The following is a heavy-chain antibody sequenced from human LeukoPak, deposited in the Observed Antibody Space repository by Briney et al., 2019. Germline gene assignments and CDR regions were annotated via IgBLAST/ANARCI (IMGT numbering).Heavy chain of an antibody. CDR1: GFTFSSYS. CDR3: AREGCCSGYYYYYGMDV. CDR2: ISSSSSTI. Sequence: KSGGSLRLSCAASGFTFSSYSMNWVRQAPGKGLEWVSYISSSSSTIYYADSVKGRFTISRDNAKNSLYLQMNSLRAEDTAVYYCAREGCCSGYYYYYGMDVWGQGTTVTVSS. J-gene: IGHJ6*02. D-gene: IGHD2-15*01. V-gene: IGHV3-48*04.